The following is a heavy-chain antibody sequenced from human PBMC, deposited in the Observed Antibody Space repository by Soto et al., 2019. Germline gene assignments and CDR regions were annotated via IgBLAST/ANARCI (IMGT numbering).Heavy chain of an antibody. J-gene: IGHJ4*01. V-gene: IGHV3-23*01. CDR2: VSASGLNT. Sequence: EVQLLESGGKLVQPGGSLTLSCAASGFTFSTYAMAWVRQAPGKGLEWVSGVSASGLNTDYADPVKGRFYISRDNSKNRVYLHMNSLRAEDAALYYCAIDRHRRTPGYLVDYWVQGTAVTVSS. D-gene: IGHD5-18*01. CDR1: GFTFSTYA. CDR3: AIDRHRRTPGYLVDY.